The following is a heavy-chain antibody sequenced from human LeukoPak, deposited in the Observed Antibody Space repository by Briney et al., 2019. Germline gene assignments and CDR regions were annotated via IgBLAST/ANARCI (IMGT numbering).Heavy chain of an antibody. V-gene: IGHV4-59*01. CDR1: GGSISSYY. Sequence: PSETLSLTCTVSGGSISSYYWSWIRQPPGKGLEWIGYIYYSGSTNYNPSLKSRVTISVDTSKNQFSLKLSSVTAADTAVYYCARVRDYDSSGYPDYWGQGTLVTVSS. J-gene: IGHJ4*02. CDR2: IYYSGST. CDR3: ARVRDYDSSGYPDY. D-gene: IGHD3-22*01.